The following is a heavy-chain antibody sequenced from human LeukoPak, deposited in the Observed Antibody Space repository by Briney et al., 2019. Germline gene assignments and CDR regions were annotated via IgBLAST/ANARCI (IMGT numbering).Heavy chain of an antibody. D-gene: IGHD2-2*01. CDR2: IYYSGST. CDR1: GGSISSYY. J-gene: IGHJ6*03. CDR3: ARPSGVVVPNYYMDV. V-gene: IGHV4-59*01. Sequence: PSETLSLTCTVSGGSISSYYWSWIRQPPGKGLEWIGYIYYSGSTNYNPSLKSRVTISVDTSKNQFSLKLSSVTAADTAVYYCARPSGVVVPNYYMDVWGKGTTVTVSS.